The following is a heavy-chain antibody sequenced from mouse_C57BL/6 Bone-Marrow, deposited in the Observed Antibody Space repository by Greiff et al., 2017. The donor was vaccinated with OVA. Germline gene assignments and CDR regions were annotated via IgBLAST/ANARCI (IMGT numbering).Heavy chain of an antibody. CDR1: GYTFTDYY. D-gene: IGHD2-4*01. J-gene: IGHJ4*01. CDR3: ARRGYDYDEGWAMDY. CDR2: IKPYNGGT. V-gene: IGHV1-19*01. Sequence: EVMLVESGPVLVKPGASVKMSCKASGYTFTDYYMNWVKQSHGKSLEWIGVIKPYNGGTSYNQKFKGKATLTVDKSSSTAYMELNSLTSEDSAVYYCARRGYDYDEGWAMDYWGQGTSVTVSS.